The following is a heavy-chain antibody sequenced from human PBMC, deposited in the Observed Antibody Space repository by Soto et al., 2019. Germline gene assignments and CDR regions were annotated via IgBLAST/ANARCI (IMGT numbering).Heavy chain of an antibody. CDR1: GSTFTGYH. Sequence: ASLNVSCKVSGSTFTGYHMHRVRQAPGQGLEWMGWINPNSGGTNYAQKFQGWVTMTRDTSISTAYMELSRLRSDDTAVYYCARDTIVGATYYYYGMDVWGQGTTVTVSS. V-gene: IGHV1-2*04. CDR3: ARDTIVGATYYYYGMDV. D-gene: IGHD1-26*01. CDR2: INPNSGGT. J-gene: IGHJ6*02.